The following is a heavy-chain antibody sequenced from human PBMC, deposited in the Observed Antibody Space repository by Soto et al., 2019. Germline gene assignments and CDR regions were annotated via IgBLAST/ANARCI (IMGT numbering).Heavy chain of an antibody. CDR2: ISSSSSYT. D-gene: IGHD2-2*01. Sequence: QVQLVESGGGLVKPGGSLRLSCAASGFTFSDYYMSWIRQAPGKGLEWVSYISSSSSYTNYADSVKGRFTISRDNAKNSLYLQMNSLRAEDTAVYYCVRAVVPAAMPDYWGQGTLVTVSS. J-gene: IGHJ4*02. V-gene: IGHV3-11*05. CDR1: GFTFSDYY. CDR3: VRAVVPAAMPDY.